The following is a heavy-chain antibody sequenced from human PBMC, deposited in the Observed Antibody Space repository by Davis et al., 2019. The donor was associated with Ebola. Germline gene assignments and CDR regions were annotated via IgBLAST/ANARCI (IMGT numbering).Heavy chain of an antibody. CDR1: GFTFSSYS. CDR3: ARGPRWGGEVYNDY. V-gene: IGHV3-21*01. CDR2: ISSSSSYI. Sequence: GESLKISCAASGFTFSSYSMNWVRQAPGNGLEWVSSISSSSSYIYYADSVKGRFTISRDNAKNSLYLQMNSLRAEDTAVYYCARGPRWGGEVYNDYWGQGTLVTVSS. D-gene: IGHD2-21*01. J-gene: IGHJ4*02.